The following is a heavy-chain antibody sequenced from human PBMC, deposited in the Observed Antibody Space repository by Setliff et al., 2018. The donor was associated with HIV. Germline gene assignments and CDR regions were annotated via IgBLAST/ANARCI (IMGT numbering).Heavy chain of an antibody. CDR1: GGTFSRHA. J-gene: IGHJ4*02. CDR3: WMRKKVVAGPDFFDS. V-gene: IGHV1-69*13. CDR2: IIPIHGTP. Sequence: ASVKVSCKASGGTFSRHAINWVRQAPGQGLEWMGAIIPIHGTPNYAQKFQGRVTITADDSTRTAYMHLGSLRSEDTAVYYCWMRKKVVAGPDFFDSWGQGTLVTVSS. D-gene: IGHD3-22*01.